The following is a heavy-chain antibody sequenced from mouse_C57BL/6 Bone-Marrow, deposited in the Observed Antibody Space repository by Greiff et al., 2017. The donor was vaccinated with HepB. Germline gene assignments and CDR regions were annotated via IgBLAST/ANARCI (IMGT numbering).Heavy chain of an antibody. CDR2: IYPGDGDT. J-gene: IGHJ2*01. CDR3: ARTGSGKNYYFDY. CDR1: GYAFSSSW. D-gene: IGHD1-1*02. V-gene: IGHV1-82*01. Sequence: QVQLQQSGPELVKPGASVKISCKASGYAFSSSWMNWVKQRPGKGLEWIGRIYPGDGDTNYNGKFKGKATLTADKSSSTAYMQLSSLTSEDSAVYFCARTGSGKNYYFDYWGQGTTLTLSS.